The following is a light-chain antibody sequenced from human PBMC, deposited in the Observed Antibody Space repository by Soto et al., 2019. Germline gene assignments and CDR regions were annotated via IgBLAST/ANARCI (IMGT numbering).Light chain of an antibody. CDR2: GAS. Sequence: PGAKVTLSCRASQSVSSSYLIWYQQKRGQAPRLLTYGASTRATSIPARFSGSGSGTDFTLTIGSLQPEDFALYYCQQDSNSWTFGQGTKVEIK. V-gene: IGKV3D-7*01. J-gene: IGKJ1*01. CDR1: QSVSSSY. CDR3: QQDSNSWT.